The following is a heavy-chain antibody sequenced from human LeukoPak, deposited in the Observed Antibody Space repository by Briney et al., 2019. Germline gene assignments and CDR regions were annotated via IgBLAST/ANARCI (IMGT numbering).Heavy chain of an antibody. CDR1: GYTFTSNG. J-gene: IGHJ4*02. V-gene: IGHV1-18*01. CDR3: ARVYCSGGSCYNRHFDY. Sequence: GASVKLSCKASGYTFTSNGISWVRHAPGQGLERMGWISAYNGNTNYAQKLQGRVTMTTDTSTSTAYMELRSLRSDDTAVYYCARVYCSGGSCYNRHFDYWGQGTLVTVSS. D-gene: IGHD2-15*01. CDR2: ISAYNGNT.